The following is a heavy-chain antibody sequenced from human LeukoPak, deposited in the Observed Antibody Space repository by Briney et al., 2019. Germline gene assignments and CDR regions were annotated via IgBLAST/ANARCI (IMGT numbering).Heavy chain of an antibody. CDR2: IIPILGIA. CDR3: ARGLWFGEAYYGMDV. V-gene: IGHV1-69*04. D-gene: IGHD3-10*01. Sequence: GASVKVSCKASGGTFSSYAISWVRQAPGQGLEWMGRIIPILGIANYAQKFQGRVTITADKSTSTAYMELSSLRSEDTAVYYCARGLWFGEAYYGMDVWGQGTTVTVSS. J-gene: IGHJ6*02. CDR1: GGTFSSYA.